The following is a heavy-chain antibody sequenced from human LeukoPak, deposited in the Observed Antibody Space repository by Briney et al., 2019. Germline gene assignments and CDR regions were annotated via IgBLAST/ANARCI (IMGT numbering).Heavy chain of an antibody. CDR3: ARGHTLAVDRREGDPFDI. CDR2: VYRSGTT. J-gene: IGHJ3*02. D-gene: IGHD4-23*01. Sequence: PSETLSLTCAVSGDSITSDYYWVWIRQPPGRGLEWIGNVYRSGTTYYNPSVKSRVTMSVDTATDQFSLKLISVTAADTAVYYCARGHTLAVDRREGDPFDIWGQGTMVIVS. V-gene: IGHV4-38-2*01. CDR1: GDSITSDYY.